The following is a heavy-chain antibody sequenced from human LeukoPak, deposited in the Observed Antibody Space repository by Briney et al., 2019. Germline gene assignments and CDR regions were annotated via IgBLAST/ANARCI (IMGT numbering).Heavy chain of an antibody. J-gene: IGHJ3*01. Sequence: KPSGTPSLPCTVSGGSISRSNYYWSLIRPSPGEGLECIGSIFYSGSTFYNPSLRSRATISVDTSKNYFSLKLTSVTAADTAVYYCASSRVGDVFDVWGQGTMVPISS. CDR1: GGSISRSNYY. CDR2: IFYSGST. D-gene: IGHD1-26*01. CDR3: ASSRVGDVFDV. V-gene: IGHV4-39*02.